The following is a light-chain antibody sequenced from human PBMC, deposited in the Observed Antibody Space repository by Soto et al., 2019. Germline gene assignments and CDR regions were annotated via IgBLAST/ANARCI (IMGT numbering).Light chain of an antibody. CDR2: GAS. V-gene: IGKV3-15*01. CDR1: PSVSSS. J-gene: IGKJ1*01. Sequence: IVMTQSPTTLSVSPGARATLSCRASPSVSSSLAWYQQKPGQAPKLLIYGASTRATGVPARFSGSGSGTEFTLTISSLQPEDFAAYYCQQYNSWPRTFGQGTKVEIK. CDR3: QQYNSWPRT.